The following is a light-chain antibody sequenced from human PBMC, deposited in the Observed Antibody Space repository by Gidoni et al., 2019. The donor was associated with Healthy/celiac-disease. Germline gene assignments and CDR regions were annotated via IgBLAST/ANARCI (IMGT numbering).Light chain of an antibody. Sequence: ESVLTQSPATLSLSPGERAPLSCRASQSVSSYLAWYQQKPGQAPRLLIYDASSRATGIPARFSGSGSGTDFTLTISSLEPEDFAVYYCQQRSNWPITFGQGTRLEIK. V-gene: IGKV3-11*01. CDR3: QQRSNWPIT. CDR2: DAS. CDR1: QSVSSY. J-gene: IGKJ5*01.